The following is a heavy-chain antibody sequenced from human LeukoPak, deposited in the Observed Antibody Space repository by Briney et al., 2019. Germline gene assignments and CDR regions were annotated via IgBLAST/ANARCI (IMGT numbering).Heavy chain of an antibody. D-gene: IGHD3-22*01. CDR1: GFTFSDYY. V-gene: IGHV3-11*01. Sequence: GGSLRLSCAASGFTFSDYYMSWIRQAPGKGLEWVSYISSSGSTIYYADSVKGRFTISRDNAKNSLYLQMNSLRAEDAAVYYCARDGGSTMMVVVNTPVNGFDCWGQPALLTVPS. CDR2: ISSSGSTI. J-gene: IGHJ4*02. CDR3: ARDGGSTMMVVVNTPVNGFDC.